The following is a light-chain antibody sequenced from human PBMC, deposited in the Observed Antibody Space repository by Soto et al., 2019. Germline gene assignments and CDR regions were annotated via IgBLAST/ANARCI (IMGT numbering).Light chain of an antibody. CDR3: SSYTTVPSPQWV. CDR2: KVD. CDR1: SSDLGGLNY. V-gene: IGLV2-14*01. Sequence: QSALTQPASVSESPGQSITIPCSGRSSDLGGLNYVSWYQQHPGKVPKLIIYKVDNRPSGISDRFSASKSGNTASLTISGLQAEDEAHYYCSSYTTVPSPQWVFAGGTKVTVL. J-gene: IGLJ3*02.